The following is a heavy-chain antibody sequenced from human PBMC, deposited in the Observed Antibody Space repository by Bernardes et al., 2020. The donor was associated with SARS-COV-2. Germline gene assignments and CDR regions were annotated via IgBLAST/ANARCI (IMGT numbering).Heavy chain of an antibody. CDR3: AREVAGFDY. V-gene: IGHV3-74*01. J-gene: IGHJ4*02. D-gene: IGHD3-10*01. CDR2: IKSDGSSDGSST. CDR1: GFTFSSYC. Sequence: GGSLRLSCAASGFTFSSYCMHWVRQAPGKGLVWVSRIKSDGSSDGSSTSYADSVKGRFTISRDNAKNTLYLQMNSLRAEDTAVYYCAREVAGFDYWGQGTLVTVSS.